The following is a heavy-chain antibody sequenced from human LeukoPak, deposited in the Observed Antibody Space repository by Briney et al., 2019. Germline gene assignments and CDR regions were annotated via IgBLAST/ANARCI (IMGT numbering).Heavy chain of an antibody. CDR3: ARSLGAGTEEDY. V-gene: IGHV4-39*07. J-gene: IGHJ4*02. Sequence: SETLSLTCTVSGGSISSSSYYWGWIRQPPGKGLEWIGNIYYSGSTYYNPSLKSRVTISVDTSKNQFSLKLSSVTAADTAVYYCARSLGAGTEEDYWGQGTLVTVSS. CDR2: IYYSGST. D-gene: IGHD6-13*01. CDR1: GGSISSSSYY.